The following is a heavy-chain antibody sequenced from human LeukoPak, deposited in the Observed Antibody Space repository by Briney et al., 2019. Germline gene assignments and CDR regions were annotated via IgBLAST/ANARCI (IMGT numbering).Heavy chain of an antibody. CDR1: GGSISSYY. J-gene: IGHJ4*02. D-gene: IGHD3-22*01. V-gene: IGHV4-59*01. CDR3: ARVAYDSSGYYYWDY. Sequence: PSETLSLTCTVSGGSISSYYWSWIRQPPGKGLEWIGYIYYGGSTNYNPSLKSRVTISVDTSKNQFSLKLSSVTAADTAVYYCARVAYDSSGYYYWDYWGQGTLVTVSS. CDR2: IYYGGST.